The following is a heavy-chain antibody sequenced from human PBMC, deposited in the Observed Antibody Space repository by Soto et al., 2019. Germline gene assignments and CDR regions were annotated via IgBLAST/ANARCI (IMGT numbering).Heavy chain of an antibody. CDR2: IIPILGIA. CDR1: GGTFSSYT. D-gene: IGHD2-2*01. Sequence: GASVKVSCKASGGTFSSYTISWVRQAPGQGLEWMGRIIPILGIANYAQKFQGRVTITADKSTSTAYMELSSLRSEDTAVYYCARDWEPLGYCSSTSCPGGWFDPWGQGTLVTVSS. V-gene: IGHV1-69*04. J-gene: IGHJ5*02. CDR3: ARDWEPLGYCSSTSCPGGWFDP.